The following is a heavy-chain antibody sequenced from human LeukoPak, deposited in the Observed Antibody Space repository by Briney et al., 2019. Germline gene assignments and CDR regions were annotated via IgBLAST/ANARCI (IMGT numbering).Heavy chain of an antibody. CDR1: GFTFENYA. J-gene: IGHJ4*02. CDR2: IRSKGDTT. V-gene: IGHV3-64D*09. CDR3: ARDFPPLDY. Sequence: GGSLRLSCSAPGFTFENYAMHWVRQAPGKGLEYVSAIRSKGDTTYYTDSVRGRFTISRDNSKKTVYLQMSSLRAQDTAVYYCARDFPPLDYWGQGTLVTVSS.